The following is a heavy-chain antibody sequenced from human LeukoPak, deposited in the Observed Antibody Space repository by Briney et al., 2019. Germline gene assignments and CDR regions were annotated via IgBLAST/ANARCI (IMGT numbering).Heavy chain of an antibody. CDR1: GDSISSGDYY. CDR2: IYYSGST. CDR3: ARVGDIVVVSAAIPFDP. V-gene: IGHV4-30-4*08. D-gene: IGHD2-2*01. J-gene: IGHJ5*02. Sequence: SETLSLTCTVSGDSISSGDYYWSWIRQPPGKGLEWIGYIYYSGSTYYNPSLKSRDTISVDTSKNQFSLKLSSVTAADTAVYYCARVGDIVVVSAAIPFDPWGQGTLVSVSS.